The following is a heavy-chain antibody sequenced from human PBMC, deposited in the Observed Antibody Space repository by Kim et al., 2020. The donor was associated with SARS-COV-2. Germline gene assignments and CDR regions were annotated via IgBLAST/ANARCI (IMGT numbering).Heavy chain of an antibody. D-gene: IGHD3-10*01. V-gene: IGHV3-48*03. J-gene: IGHJ3*02. Sequence: SVKGRFTISGDNAKNSLYLQMNSLRAEDRAVYSCARAPDYYSGGVEAFDIWGQGTMVTVSS. CDR3: ARAPDYYSGGVEAFDI.